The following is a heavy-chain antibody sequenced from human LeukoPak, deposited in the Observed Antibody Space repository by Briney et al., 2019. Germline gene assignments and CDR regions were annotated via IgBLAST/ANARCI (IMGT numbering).Heavy chain of an antibody. Sequence: SQTLSLTCTVSGASISNGAYYWTWIRQPAGKGLEWIGRFFPSGSTNYNPSLKSRVTISVDTSKNQFSLKLSSVTAADTAVYYCARTRSSTWHLLDYWGQGTLVTVSS. CDR1: GASISNGAYY. CDR3: ARTRSSTWHLLDY. D-gene: IGHD6-13*01. J-gene: IGHJ4*02. V-gene: IGHV4-61*02. CDR2: FFPSGST.